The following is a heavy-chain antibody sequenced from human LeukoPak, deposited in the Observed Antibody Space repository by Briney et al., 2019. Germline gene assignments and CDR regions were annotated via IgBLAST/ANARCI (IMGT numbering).Heavy chain of an antibody. Sequence: ASVKVSCKASGGTFSSYSISWVRQAPGQGLEWMGIINPSGGSTSYAQKFQGRVTMTRDTSTSTVYMELSSLRSEDTAVYYCARGRVGATTANAFDIWGQGTMVTVSS. CDR3: ARGRVGATTANAFDI. CDR1: GGTFSSYS. CDR2: INPSGGST. D-gene: IGHD1-26*01. J-gene: IGHJ3*02. V-gene: IGHV1-46*01.